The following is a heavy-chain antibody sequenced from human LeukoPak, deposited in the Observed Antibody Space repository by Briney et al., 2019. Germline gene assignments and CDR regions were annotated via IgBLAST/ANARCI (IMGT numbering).Heavy chain of an antibody. J-gene: IGHJ5*01. CDR3: ARGFGYGSGDYSWFDS. V-gene: IGHV4-61*02. CDR1: GGSIDSGGYH. CDR2: IKATGST. D-gene: IGHD3-10*01. Sequence: SETLSLTCSVSGGSIDSGGYHWNWIRQSPGKGLECIVRIKATGSTTYNPSLKGRVTILLDKPKNQFSLTLTSVTAADTAVYYCARGFGYGSGDYSWFDSWGQETLVSVSS.